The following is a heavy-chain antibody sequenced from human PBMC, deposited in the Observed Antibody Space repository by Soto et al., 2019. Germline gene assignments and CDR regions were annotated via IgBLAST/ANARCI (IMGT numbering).Heavy chain of an antibody. CDR2: IYPGDSDT. V-gene: IGHV5-51*01. J-gene: IGHJ4*02. CDR1: DTTHW. D-gene: IGHD3-16*01. Sequence: GESLKISCKASDTTHWIGWVRQKPGKGLEWMGIIYPGDSDTKYSPSFQGQVTISVDKSISTAYLHWSSLKASDTATYYCTKGATSPFDSCGQGTRVTVSS. CDR3: TKGATSPFDS.